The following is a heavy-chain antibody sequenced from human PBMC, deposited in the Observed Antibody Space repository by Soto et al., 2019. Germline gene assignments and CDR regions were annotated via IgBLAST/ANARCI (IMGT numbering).Heavy chain of an antibody. CDR3: ARGGGVQLYYYYYGMDV. V-gene: IGHV1-69*01. Sequence: QVQLVQSGAEVKKPGSSVKVSCKASGGTFSSYAISWVRQAPGQGLEWMGGIIPIFGTANYAQKFQGRVTITADESTSTAYKELSSLRSEDTAVYYCARGGGVQLYYYYYGMDVWGQGTTVTVSS. CDR1: GGTFSSYA. D-gene: IGHD1-1*01. J-gene: IGHJ6*02. CDR2: IIPIFGTA.